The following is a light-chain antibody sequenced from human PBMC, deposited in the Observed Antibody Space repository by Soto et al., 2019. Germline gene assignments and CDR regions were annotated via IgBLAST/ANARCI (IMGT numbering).Light chain of an antibody. J-gene: IGLJ1*01. CDR3: SSYSGTNYHYV. CDR2: EVS. Sequence: QSVLTQPPSASGSFGQSVTISCTGTSSDVGGYNYVSWYQQHPGRVPKLMIYEVSERPSGVPGRFSGSKSGNTASLTVSGLQADDEADYYCSSYSGTNYHYVFGTGTKVTVL. CDR1: SSDVGGYNY. V-gene: IGLV2-8*01.